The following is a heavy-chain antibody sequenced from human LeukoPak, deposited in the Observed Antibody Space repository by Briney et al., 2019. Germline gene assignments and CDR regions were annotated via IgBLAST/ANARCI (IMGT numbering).Heavy chain of an antibody. V-gene: IGHV3-48*02. Sequence: GVSLRLSCAASGFTFGSYSMNWVRQAPGKGLEWVSYISSSSSTIYYADSVKGRFTISRDNAKNSVYLQMNSLRDEDTAVYYCARGDCSGASCLLADYWGQGSLVTVSS. D-gene: IGHD2-15*01. CDR2: ISSSSSTI. CDR1: GFTFGSYS. CDR3: ARGDCSGASCLLADY. J-gene: IGHJ4*02.